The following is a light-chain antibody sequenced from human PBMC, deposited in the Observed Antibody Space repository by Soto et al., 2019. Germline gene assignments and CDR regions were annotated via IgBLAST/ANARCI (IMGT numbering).Light chain of an antibody. CDR2: RNN. Sequence: QPVLTQPPSASGTPGQTVTISCSGSSSNIGSAYIYWYQHLPGTAPKLLIYRNNQRPSGVPDRFSASKSGTSASLAISGLRSEDDADYYCAAWDDSLVVFGGGTKVTV. CDR3: AAWDDSLVV. J-gene: IGLJ2*01. V-gene: IGLV1-47*01. CDR1: SSNIGSAY.